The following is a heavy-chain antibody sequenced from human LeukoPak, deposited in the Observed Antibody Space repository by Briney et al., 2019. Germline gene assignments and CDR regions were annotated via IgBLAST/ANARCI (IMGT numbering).Heavy chain of an antibody. J-gene: IGHJ3*02. Sequence: SVKVSRKASGGTFSSYAISWVRQAPGQGLEWMGGIIPIFGTANYAQKFQGRVTITTDESTSTAYMELSSLRSEDTAVYYCARVIPIGIGDAFDIWGQGTMVTVSS. V-gene: IGHV1-69*05. CDR3: ARVIPIGIGDAFDI. D-gene: IGHD3-3*01. CDR2: IIPIFGTA. CDR1: GGTFSSYA.